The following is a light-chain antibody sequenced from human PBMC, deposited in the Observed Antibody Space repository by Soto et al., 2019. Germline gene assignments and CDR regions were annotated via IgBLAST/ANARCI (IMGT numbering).Light chain of an antibody. CDR1: SSDVGYDNY. V-gene: IGLV2-14*01. Sequence: QSALTQPASVSGSPGQSITISCTGTSSDVGYDNYVSWFQQHPGKAPKLMIYEVSRRPSGVSNRFSGSKSANTASLTISGLQAEDEADYYCSSYTSSSTPYVFGTGTKLTVL. CDR3: SSYTSSSTPYV. CDR2: EVS. J-gene: IGLJ1*01.